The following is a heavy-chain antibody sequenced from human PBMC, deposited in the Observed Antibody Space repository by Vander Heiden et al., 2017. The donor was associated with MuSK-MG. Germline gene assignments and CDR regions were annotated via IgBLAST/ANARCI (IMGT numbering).Heavy chain of an antibody. CDR1: GGTFSSYA. J-gene: IGHJ3*02. Sequence: QVQLVQSGAVVKKPGSSVKVSCKASGGTFSSYAISWVGQAQGKGLEWMGGIIPIFGTANYEQKFQGRVTITADESTSTAYMELSSLRSEDTAGYYCARGRWLRFSDAFDIWGQGTMVTVSS. D-gene: IGHD5-12*01. CDR3: ARGRWLRFSDAFDI. V-gene: IGHV1-69*01. CDR2: IIPIFGTA.